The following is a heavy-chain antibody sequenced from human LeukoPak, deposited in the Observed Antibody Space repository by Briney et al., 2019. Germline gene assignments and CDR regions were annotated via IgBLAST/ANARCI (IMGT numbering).Heavy chain of an antibody. J-gene: IGHJ5*02. D-gene: IGHD2-2*01. V-gene: IGHV4-34*01. CDR1: GGSFSGYY. CDR2: INHSGST. Sequence: PSETLSLTCAVYGGSFSGYYWSWIRQPPGKGLEWTGEINHSGSTNYNPSLKSRVIISVDTSKNQFSLKLSSVTAADTAVYYCARVGYVGVVPAADNWFDPWGQGTLVTVSS. CDR3: ARVGYVGVVPAADNWFDP.